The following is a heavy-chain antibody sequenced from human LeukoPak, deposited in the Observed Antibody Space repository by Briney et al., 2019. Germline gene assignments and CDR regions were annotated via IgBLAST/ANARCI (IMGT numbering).Heavy chain of an antibody. CDR2: INSDGSST. Sequence: GGSLRLSCAASGFTFSSYWIHWVRQAPGKGLVWVSRINSDGSSTSYADSVKGRFTISRDNAKNTLYLQMNSLRAEDTAVYYCARGSMTTVTTYWGQGTLVTVSS. V-gene: IGHV3-74*01. J-gene: IGHJ4*02. CDR1: GFTFSSYW. CDR3: ARGSMTTVTTY. D-gene: IGHD4-17*01.